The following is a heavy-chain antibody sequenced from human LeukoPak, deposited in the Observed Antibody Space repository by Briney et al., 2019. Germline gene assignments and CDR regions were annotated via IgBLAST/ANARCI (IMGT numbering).Heavy chain of an antibody. Sequence: SVKVSCKAFGGTFSSYAISWVRQAPGQGLEWMGGIIPIFGTANYAQKFQGRVTITADESTSTAYMELSSLRSEDTAVYYCAREVGSGSYWGPVGYWGQGTLVTVSS. D-gene: IGHD3-10*01. V-gene: IGHV1-69*01. CDR3: AREVGSGSYWGPVGY. J-gene: IGHJ4*02. CDR2: IIPIFGTA. CDR1: GGTFSSYA.